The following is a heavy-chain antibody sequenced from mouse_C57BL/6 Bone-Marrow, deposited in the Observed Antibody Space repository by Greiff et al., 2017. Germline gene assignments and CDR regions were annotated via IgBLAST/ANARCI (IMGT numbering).Heavy chain of an antibody. J-gene: IGHJ2*01. CDR3: AAFYCFDY. V-gene: IGHV1-64*01. CDR1: GYTFTSYW. Sequence: QVQLQQPGAELVKPGASVKLSCKASGYTFTSYWMHWVKQRPGQGLEWIGMIHPNSGSTKYNEKFKSKATITVDKSSSTAYMQLSSLTSEDSAVYYCAAFYCFDYWGQGTTLTVSS. CDR2: IHPNSGST.